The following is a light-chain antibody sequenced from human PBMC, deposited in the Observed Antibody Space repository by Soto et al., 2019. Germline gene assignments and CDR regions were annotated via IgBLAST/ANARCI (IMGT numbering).Light chain of an antibody. J-gene: IGKJ1*01. Sequence: DVQMTQSTSSLSASVGDRVTLTCRASQDISHYLAWYQQRPGKVPKLLIYYAANLQLGVPSRFSGSGSGTDFTRTISSLQPEDGGTYYCQQYTKDTPGTFGQGTKVDIK. CDR1: QDISHY. V-gene: IGKV1-27*01. CDR2: YAA. CDR3: QQYTKDTPGT.